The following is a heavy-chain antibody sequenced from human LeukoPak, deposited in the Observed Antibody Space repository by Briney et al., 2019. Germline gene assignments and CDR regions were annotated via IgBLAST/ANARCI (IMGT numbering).Heavy chain of an antibody. CDR2: ISGSGDIT. Sequence: PGGSLRLSCAASGFTFSSYAMSWVRQSPGKGLEWVSSISGSGDITYYADSVKGRSSISRDSSKNTLYLQMNRLRADDTALYYCAKSRDQADYGDYAYWGQGTLVTVSS. D-gene: IGHD4-17*01. CDR1: GFTFSSYA. V-gene: IGHV3-23*01. J-gene: IGHJ4*02. CDR3: AKSRDQADYGDYAY.